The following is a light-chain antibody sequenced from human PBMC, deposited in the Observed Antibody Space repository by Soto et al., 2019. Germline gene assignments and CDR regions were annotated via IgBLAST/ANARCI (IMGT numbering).Light chain of an antibody. V-gene: IGLV1-40*01. Sequence: QSVLTQPPSVSGAPGQRVTISCTGSSSNIGAGYDVHWYQQLPGTDPKLLIYGNSNRPSGVPDRFSGSKSGTSASLAITGLQAEDEAVYYCQSYDSSLSHVFGTGTKVTVL. CDR1: SSNIGAGYD. CDR2: GNS. CDR3: QSYDSSLSHV. J-gene: IGLJ1*01.